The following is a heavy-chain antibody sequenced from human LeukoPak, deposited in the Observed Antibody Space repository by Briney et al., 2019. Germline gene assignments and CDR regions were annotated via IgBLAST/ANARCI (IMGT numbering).Heavy chain of an antibody. CDR2: ISSDGSIT. V-gene: IGHV3-74*01. D-gene: IGHD2-2*01. CDR1: GFTFSTDW. Sequence: PGGSLRLSCAASGFTFSTDWMHWVRQAPGKGLVWVSRISSDGSITSYADSVKGRFTISRDNAKDTLYLQMNSLRAEDTAVYYCAKPGLMTRISEFDSWGQGTLVTVSS. J-gene: IGHJ4*02. CDR3: AKPGLMTRISEFDS.